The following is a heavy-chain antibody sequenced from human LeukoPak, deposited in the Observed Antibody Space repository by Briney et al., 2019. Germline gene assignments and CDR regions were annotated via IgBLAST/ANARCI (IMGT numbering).Heavy chain of an antibody. CDR1: GFTFSSYS. Sequence: GGSLRLSCAASGFTFSSYSMNWVRQAPGMGLEWVSSISSSSSYIYYADSVKGRFTISRDNAKNSLYLQMNSLRAEDTAVYYCARDLGDHDYGDYVAPDYWGQGTLVTVSS. D-gene: IGHD4-17*01. CDR3: ARDLGDHDYGDYVAPDY. CDR2: ISSSSSYI. J-gene: IGHJ4*02. V-gene: IGHV3-21*01.